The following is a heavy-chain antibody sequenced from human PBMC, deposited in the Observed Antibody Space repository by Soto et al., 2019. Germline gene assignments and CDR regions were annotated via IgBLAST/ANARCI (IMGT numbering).Heavy chain of an antibody. D-gene: IGHD5-18*01. J-gene: IGHJ4*02. CDR2: ISSSSSTI. CDR3: ARVLGGYSYAAAFDY. Sequence: EVQLVESGGGLVQPGGSLRLSCAASGFTFSSYSMNWVRQAPGKGLEWVSYISSSSSTIYYADSVKGRFTISRDNAKNSLYLQMNSLRAEDTAVYYCARVLGGYSYAAAFDYWGQGTLVTVSS. CDR1: GFTFSSYS. V-gene: IGHV3-48*01.